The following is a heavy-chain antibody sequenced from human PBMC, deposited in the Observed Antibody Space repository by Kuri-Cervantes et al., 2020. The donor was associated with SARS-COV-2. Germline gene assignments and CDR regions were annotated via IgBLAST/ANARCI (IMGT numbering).Heavy chain of an antibody. Sequence: SETLSLTCAISGDSVSSKIAAWNWIRQSPSRGLEWPGRTYYRSKWYDDYAVSVKSRISINPDTSKNQFSLHLNSATPEDTAVYYCARGTNWPPDGWFDPWGQGTLVTVSS. CDR1: GDSVSSKIAA. CDR3: ARGTNWPPDGWFDP. V-gene: IGHV6-1*01. CDR2: TYYRSKWYD. D-gene: IGHD7-27*01. J-gene: IGHJ5*02.